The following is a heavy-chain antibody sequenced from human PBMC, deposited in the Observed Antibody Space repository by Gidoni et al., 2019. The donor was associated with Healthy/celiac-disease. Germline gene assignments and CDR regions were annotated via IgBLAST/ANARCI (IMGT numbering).Heavy chain of an antibody. CDR2: ISSSSSTI. CDR1: GFTFSRYS. V-gene: IGHV3-48*02. Sequence: DVQLVESGGGLVQPGGSLRLSCAASGFTFSRYSMNWVRQAPGKGLEWVSYISSSSSTINYADYVKGRFTISRDNAKKSLYLQMNSLRDEDTAVYYCARLDAFDIWGQGTMVTVSS. CDR3: ARLDAFDI. J-gene: IGHJ3*02.